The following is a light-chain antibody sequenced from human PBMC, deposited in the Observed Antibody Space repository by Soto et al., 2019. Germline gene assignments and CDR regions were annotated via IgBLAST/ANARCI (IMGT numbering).Light chain of an antibody. CDR1: QSVNSGY. CDR3: QQYGSSPRT. J-gene: IGKJ1*01. CDR2: DTS. Sequence: EIVLTQSPGTLSLSPGERATLSCRASQSVNSGYLAWYQHTPGQAPRLLIYDTSTRATGIPDRFSGSGSGTDFTLTISRLEPEDFAVFYCQQYGSSPRTFGQGTRWIS. V-gene: IGKV3-20*01.